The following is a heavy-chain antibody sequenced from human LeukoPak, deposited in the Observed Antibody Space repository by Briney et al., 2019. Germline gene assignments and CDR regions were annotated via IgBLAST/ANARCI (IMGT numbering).Heavy chain of an antibody. CDR1: GDSISSGDYY. V-gene: IGHV4-61*02. CDR3: SRYGSGRYFDY. CDR2: ISSSGST. J-gene: IGHJ4*02. D-gene: IGHD3-10*01. Sequence: SQTLSLTCTVSGDSISSGDYYWSWIRQPAGKGLEWIGRISSSGSTNYNPSLKSRVTISVDTSKNQFSLKLSSVTAADTAVYYCSRYGSGRYFDYWGQGTLVTVSS.